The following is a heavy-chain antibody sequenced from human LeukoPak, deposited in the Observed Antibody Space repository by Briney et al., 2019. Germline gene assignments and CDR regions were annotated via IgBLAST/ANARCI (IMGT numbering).Heavy chain of an antibody. V-gene: IGHV4-39*07. CDR3: ARGGQQLVLDWFDP. D-gene: IGHD6-6*01. CDR1: GGSISSSSYY. CDR2: IYYSGST. J-gene: IGHJ5*02. Sequence: SETLSLTCTVSGGSISSSSYYWGWIRQPPGKGLEWIGSIYYSGSTYYNPSLKSRVTISVDTSKNQFSLKLSSVTAADTAVYYCARGGQQLVLDWFDPWGQGTLVTVSS.